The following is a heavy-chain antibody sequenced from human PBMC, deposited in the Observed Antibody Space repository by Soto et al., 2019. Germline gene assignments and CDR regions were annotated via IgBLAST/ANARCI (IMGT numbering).Heavy chain of an antibody. CDR2: IVVGSGNT. J-gene: IGHJ6*02. Sequence: QMQLVQSGPEVKKPGTSVKVSCKASGFTFTSSAVQWVRQARGQRLEWIGWIVVGSGNTNYAQKFQERVTITRDMSTSTAYMELSSLRSEDTAEYYCAADPPPQVKQLVLSYGMDVWGQGTTVTVSS. V-gene: IGHV1-58*01. CDR1: GFTFTSSA. CDR3: AADPPPQVKQLVLSYGMDV. D-gene: IGHD6-6*01.